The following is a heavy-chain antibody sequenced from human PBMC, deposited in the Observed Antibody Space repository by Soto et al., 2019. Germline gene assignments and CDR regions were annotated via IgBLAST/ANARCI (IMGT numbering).Heavy chain of an antibody. V-gene: IGHV5-51*01. Sequence: PGESLKISCKGSGYSFTSYWIAWVRQVPGKGLELMGVIYPGDSDTRYSPSFQGQVTISADKSISTAYLQWSSLKASDTAMYYCARHGVGDILTGQPDYWGQGTLVTVSS. J-gene: IGHJ4*02. CDR3: ARHGVGDILTGQPDY. CDR1: GYSFTSYW. CDR2: IYPGDSDT. D-gene: IGHD3-9*01.